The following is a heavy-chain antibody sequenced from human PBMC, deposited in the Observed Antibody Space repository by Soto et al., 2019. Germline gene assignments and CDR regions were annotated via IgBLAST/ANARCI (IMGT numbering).Heavy chain of an antibody. CDR1: GFIFRDHW. Sequence: GGSLRLSCVASGFIFRDHWMHWVRQAPGKGLVWISHINNDGSGTSYTDSVKGRFTISRDNAENTIYLQMNSLTVEDTAVYYCTRDTSLSFDLWGQGALVTVSS. V-gene: IGHV3-74*01. CDR2: INNDGSGT. J-gene: IGHJ4*02. D-gene: IGHD3-16*01. CDR3: TRDTSLSFDL.